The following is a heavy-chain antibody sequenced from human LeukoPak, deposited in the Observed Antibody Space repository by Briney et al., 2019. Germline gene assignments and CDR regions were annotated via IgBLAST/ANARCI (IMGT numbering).Heavy chain of an antibody. D-gene: IGHD4-17*01. Sequence: GGSLRPSCAASGFTFSSYEMNWVRQAPGKGLEWVSYTSSSGSTIYYADSVKGRFTISRDNAKNSLYLQMNSLRAEDTAIYYCARDRYGDENYWGQGTLVTVSS. CDR3: ARDRYGDENY. CDR2: TSSSGSTI. J-gene: IGHJ4*02. V-gene: IGHV3-48*03. CDR1: GFTFSSYE.